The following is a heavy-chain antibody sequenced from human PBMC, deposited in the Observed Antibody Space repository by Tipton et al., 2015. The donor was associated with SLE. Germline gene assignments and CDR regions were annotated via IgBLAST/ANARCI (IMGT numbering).Heavy chain of an antibody. V-gene: IGHV1-18*01. J-gene: IGHJ4*02. CDR3: ARDTSLRFLEWISIDY. D-gene: IGHD3-3*01. CDR1: GYTFTTYG. Sequence: QLVQSGVEVKKPGASMRVSCKASGYTFTTYGISWVRQAPGQGLEWMGWISGYNGNINYAQKLLGRVTMTTDTSTSTAYMELRSLRSDDTAVYYCARDTSLRFLEWISIDYWGQGTLVTVSS. CDR2: ISGYNGNI.